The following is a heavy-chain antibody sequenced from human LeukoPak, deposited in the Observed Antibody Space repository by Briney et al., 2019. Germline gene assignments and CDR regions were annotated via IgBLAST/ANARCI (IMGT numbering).Heavy chain of an antibody. CDR1: GFTFSGYS. J-gene: IGHJ4*02. CDR3: ARSYSGYDSNFDY. Sequence: GGSLRLSCTASGFTFSGYSMNWIRQAPGKGLEWVSSFGTRSTSIYHAGSVKGRFAISRDNAKNSLFLQMKSLRAEDTAVYYCARSYSGYDSNFDYWGQGTLVTVSS. V-gene: IGHV3-21*01. D-gene: IGHD5-12*01. CDR2: FGTRSTSI.